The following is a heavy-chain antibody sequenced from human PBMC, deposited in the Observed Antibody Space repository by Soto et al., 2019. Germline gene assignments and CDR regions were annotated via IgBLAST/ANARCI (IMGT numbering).Heavy chain of an antibody. CDR3: ASSGYHQPPDY. CDR2: IGTAGDT. CDR1: GFTFSSYD. J-gene: IGHJ4*02. Sequence: GGSLRLSFAASGFTFSSYDMHCVRQATGKGLEWVSAIGTAGDTYYPGSVKGRFTISRENAKNSLYLQMNSLRAGDTAVYYCASSGYHQPPDYWGQGTLVTVSS. V-gene: IGHV3-13*01. D-gene: IGHD3-22*01.